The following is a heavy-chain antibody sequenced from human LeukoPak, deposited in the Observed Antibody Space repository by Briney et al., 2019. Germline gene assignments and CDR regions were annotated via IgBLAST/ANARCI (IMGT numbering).Heavy chain of an antibody. J-gene: IGHJ4*02. D-gene: IGHD3-10*01. CDR3: VRDENLPPSPERWFGESLLH. Sequence: GGSLRLSCSASRFMFSGYAVHWVRQVPGKGLEYVSAVHCNGGGSYYTDSVKGRVTIYRDNTKNTEYIQMSTLRPEDTAVYYCVRDENLPPSPERWFGESLLHWRQGSQNTVS. CDR1: RFMFSGYA. CDR2: VHCNGGGS. V-gene: IGHV3-64D*06.